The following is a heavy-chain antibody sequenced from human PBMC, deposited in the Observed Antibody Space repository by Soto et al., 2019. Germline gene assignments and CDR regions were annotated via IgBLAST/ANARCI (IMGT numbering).Heavy chain of an antibody. CDR2: IIPIFGTS. Sequence: VQLVQSGAEVKKPGSSVTVSCKASGGTFSSYTISWVRQAPGQGLEWMGGIIPIFGTSNYAQKFQGRVTVNADEATSTAHMELSSLRSEDTAVYYCAGRNLRWLQFWYFDLLGRGTLVTFSS. CDR3: AGRNLRWLQFWYFDL. J-gene: IGHJ2*01. D-gene: IGHD5-12*01. CDR1: GGTFSSYT. V-gene: IGHV1-69*12.